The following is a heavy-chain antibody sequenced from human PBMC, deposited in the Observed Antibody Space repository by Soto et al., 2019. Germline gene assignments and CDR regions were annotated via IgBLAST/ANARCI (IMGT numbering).Heavy chain of an antibody. V-gene: IGHV3-23*01. CDR2: VSGRGGST. Sequence: GGSLRLSCAASGFTLSSYAMSWVRQAPGKGLEWVSSVSGRGGSTYYADSVKGRFTISRDNSKKTVYLQMNSLRVEDTAVYHWAKVRGIAANPVKFDYWGKGTLVTVSS. J-gene: IGHJ4*02. CDR3: AKVRGIAANPVKFDY. D-gene: IGHD6-13*01. CDR1: GFTLSSYA.